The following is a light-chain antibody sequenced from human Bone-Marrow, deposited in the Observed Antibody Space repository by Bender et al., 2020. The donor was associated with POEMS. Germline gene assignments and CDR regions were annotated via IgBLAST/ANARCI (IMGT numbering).Light chain of an antibody. CDR3: QSYDSSRGVV. CDR2: DVS. Sequence: QSALTQDASVSGSPGQSITISCTGTSSDVGGYNYVSWYQQHPGRATKLLIYDVSYRPSGVSERFSGSKSGTSASLAITGLQAEDEADYYCQSYDSSRGVVFGGGTRLTVL. V-gene: IGLV2-14*03. CDR1: SSDVGGYNY. J-gene: IGLJ2*01.